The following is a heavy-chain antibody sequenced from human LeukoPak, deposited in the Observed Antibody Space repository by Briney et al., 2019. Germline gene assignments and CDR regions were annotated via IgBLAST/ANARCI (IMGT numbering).Heavy chain of an antibody. CDR3: ARITAATTHYYYYYGMDV. CDR2: IYYSGST. Sequence: SETLSLTCTVSGGSISSYYRSWIRQPPGKGLEWIGYIYYSGSTNYNPSLKSRVTISVDTSKNQFSLKLSSVTAADTAVYYCARITAATTHYYYYYGMDVWGQGTTVTVSS. CDR1: GGSISSYY. V-gene: IGHV4-59*08. D-gene: IGHD1/OR15-1a*01. J-gene: IGHJ6*02.